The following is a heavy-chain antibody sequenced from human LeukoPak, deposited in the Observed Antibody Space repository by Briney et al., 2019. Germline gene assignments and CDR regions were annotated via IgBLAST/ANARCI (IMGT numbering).Heavy chain of an antibody. J-gene: IGHJ5*01. CDR3: ARDQVYNSGSYYDS. Sequence: GGSLRLSCVASEFIFSTYWMHWVRQVPGKGLVWVSRISGDGTRTTYADSVKGRFTISRDNAKNTLYLQMNSLRAEDAAVYYCARDQVYNSGSYYDSWGHGTLVTVSS. V-gene: IGHV3-74*03. CDR2: ISGDGTRT. D-gene: IGHD3-10*01. CDR1: EFIFSTYW.